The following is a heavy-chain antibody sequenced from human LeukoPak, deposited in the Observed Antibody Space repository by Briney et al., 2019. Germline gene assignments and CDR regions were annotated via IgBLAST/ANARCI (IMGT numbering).Heavy chain of an antibody. Sequence: GGALRLSCSASGFTFSSYAMHWVRQAPGKGLEYVSAISSNGGSTYYADSVKGRFTISRDNSKNTLYLQMSRLRAEDTAVYYCVKDPPSGTTYQGYWGQGTLVTVSS. CDR1: GFTFSSYA. CDR3: VKDPPSGTTYQGY. J-gene: IGHJ4*02. D-gene: IGHD1-7*01. V-gene: IGHV3-64D*09. CDR2: ISSNGGST.